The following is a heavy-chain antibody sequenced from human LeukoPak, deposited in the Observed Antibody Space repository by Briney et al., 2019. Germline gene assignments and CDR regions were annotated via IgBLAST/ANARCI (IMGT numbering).Heavy chain of an antibody. CDR1: GYTLTELS. D-gene: IGHD2-15*01. CDR2: FDPEDGET. CDR3: ATATCSGGSCYHGNAFDI. V-gene: IGHV1-24*01. Sequence: GASVNVSCKVSGYTLTELSMHWVRQAPGKGLEWMGGFDPEDGETIYAQKFQGRVTMTEDTSTDTAYMELSSLRSEDTAVYYCATATCSGGSCYHGNAFDIWGQGTMVTVSS. J-gene: IGHJ3*02.